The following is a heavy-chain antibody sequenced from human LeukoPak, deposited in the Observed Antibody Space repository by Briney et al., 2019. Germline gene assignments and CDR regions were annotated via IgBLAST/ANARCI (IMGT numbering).Heavy chain of an antibody. V-gene: IGHV3-64*01. CDR2: IYSSGARP. CDR1: GFTFSGYA. Sequence: GGSLRLSRAASGFTFSGYAMHCVREAPGRGRGCVSGIYSSGARPYYANSVKDTFTISRDNSTNTLYLQRASLRSEDTAGYYCARDSIIGGWTGFDFWGQGTLVTVSS. D-gene: IGHD3/OR15-3a*01. J-gene: IGHJ4*02. CDR3: ARDSIIGGWTGFDF.